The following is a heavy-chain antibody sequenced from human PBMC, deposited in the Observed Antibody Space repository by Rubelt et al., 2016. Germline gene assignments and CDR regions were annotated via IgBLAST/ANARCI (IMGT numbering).Heavy chain of an antibody. CDR2: ISWYGETT. V-gene: IGHV3-20*04. J-gene: IGHJ4*02. D-gene: IGHD6-13*01. CDR3: ATPSPGIGPYYFDY. Sequence: EVQLVESGGGVVRPGGSLRLSCAASGFTFIDHGMSWVRQAPGKGLEWVSGISWYGETTDYANSVKGRFTISRDNSKNTLYLRRNGLRAEDTAVYYCATPSPGIGPYYFDYWGQGTLVTVSS. CDR1: GFTFIDHG.